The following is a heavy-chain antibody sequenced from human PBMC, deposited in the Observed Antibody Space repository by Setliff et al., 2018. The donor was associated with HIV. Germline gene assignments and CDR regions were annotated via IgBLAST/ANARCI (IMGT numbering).Heavy chain of an antibody. D-gene: IGHD2-2*02. V-gene: IGHV1-46*01. CDR1: GGTFSRYA. CDR2: VYPSDGST. J-gene: IGHJ3*02. CDR3: ARDNTAFDI. Sequence: ASVKVSCKTSGGTFSRYAFNWVRQAPGQGLEWMGMVYPSDGSTSYAQKFQGRVTMTRDTSTSTIYMELNSLTSEDTAVYYCARDNTAFDIWGQGTMVTVSS.